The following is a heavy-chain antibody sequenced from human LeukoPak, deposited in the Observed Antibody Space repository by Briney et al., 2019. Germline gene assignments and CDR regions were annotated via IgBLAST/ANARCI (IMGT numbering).Heavy chain of an antibody. V-gene: IGHV1-8*01. D-gene: IGHD6-13*01. CDR2: MNPNSGNT. J-gene: IGHJ4*02. CDR1: GYPFTSYD. CDR3: ARPYSSSWYRRSVYFDY. Sequence: GESLKISCKGSGYPFTSYDINWVRQATGQGLEWMGWMNPNSGNTGYAQKFQGRVTMTRNTSISTAYMELSSLRSEDTAVYYCARPYSSSWYRRSVYFDYWGQGTLVTVSS.